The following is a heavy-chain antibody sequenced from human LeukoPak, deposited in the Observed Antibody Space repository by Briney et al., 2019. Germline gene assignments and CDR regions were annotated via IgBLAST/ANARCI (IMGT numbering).Heavy chain of an antibody. J-gene: IGHJ4*02. CDR2: VKSKTDGGTA. CDR3: TTSGNKFYGFAY. Sequence: PGGSLRLSCAASGFTFNNVWMSWVRQAPGKGLEWVGRVKSKTDGGTAAYSAPVQGRFTITRDNSKNMLYLQMNSLKTEDTAVYYCTTSGNKFYGFAYWGQGTLVIVSS. V-gene: IGHV3-15*01. CDR1: GFTFNNVW. D-gene: IGHD1-26*01.